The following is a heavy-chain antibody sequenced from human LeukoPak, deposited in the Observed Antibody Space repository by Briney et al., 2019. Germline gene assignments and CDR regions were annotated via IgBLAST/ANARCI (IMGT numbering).Heavy chain of an antibody. CDR1: GFPFSSHA. CDR3: ARFTVDIVVVPAATGCYMDV. Sequence: GGSLRLSCAASGFPFSSHAMTWVRQAPGKGLEWVSGISGSGGSTYYADSVKGRFTISRDNAKNSLYLQMNSLRAEDTAVYYCARFTVDIVVVPAATGCYMDVWGKGTTVTISS. V-gene: IGHV3-23*01. J-gene: IGHJ6*03. D-gene: IGHD2-2*03. CDR2: ISGSGGST.